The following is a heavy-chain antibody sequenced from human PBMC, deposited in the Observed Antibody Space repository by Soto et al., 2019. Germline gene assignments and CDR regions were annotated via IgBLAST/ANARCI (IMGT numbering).Heavy chain of an antibody. CDR3: ARAPIAAAKNPNWFDP. V-gene: IGHV4-34*01. Sequence: PSETLSLTCAVYGGSFSGYYWSWIRQPPGKGLEWIGEINHSGSTNYNPSLKSRVTISVDTSKNQFSLKLSSVTAADTAVYYCARAPIAAAKNPNWFDPWGQGTLVTV. CDR1: GGSFSGYY. D-gene: IGHD6-13*01. J-gene: IGHJ5*02. CDR2: INHSGST.